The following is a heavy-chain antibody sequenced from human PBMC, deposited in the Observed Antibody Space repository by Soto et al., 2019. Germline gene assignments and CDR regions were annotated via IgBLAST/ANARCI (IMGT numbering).Heavy chain of an antibody. D-gene: IGHD2-15*01. CDR3: ATTHHRMVVAASDY. Sequence: QVQLVQSGAEVKKPGSSVKVSCKASGGTFSSYAISWVRQAPGQGLEWMGGIIPIFGTANYAQKFQGRVTITADKSTSTAYRELSSLRSEDTAVYYCATTHHRMVVAASDYWGQGTLVTVSS. J-gene: IGHJ4*02. CDR1: GGTFSSYA. CDR2: IIPIFGTA. V-gene: IGHV1-69*06.